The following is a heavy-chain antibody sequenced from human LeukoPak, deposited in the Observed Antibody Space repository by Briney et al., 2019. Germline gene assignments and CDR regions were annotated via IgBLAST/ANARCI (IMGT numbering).Heavy chain of an antibody. CDR1: GFTFSDYY. CDR2: ISSSGSTI. Sequence: PGGSLRLSCAASGFTFSDYYMSWIRQAPGEGLEWVSYISSSGSTIYYADSVKGRFTISRDNAKNSLYLQMNSLRAEDTAVYYCARSGVDYYDSSGQLDYWGQGTLVTVSS. V-gene: IGHV3-11*01. J-gene: IGHJ4*02. CDR3: ARSGVDYYDSSGQLDY. D-gene: IGHD3-22*01.